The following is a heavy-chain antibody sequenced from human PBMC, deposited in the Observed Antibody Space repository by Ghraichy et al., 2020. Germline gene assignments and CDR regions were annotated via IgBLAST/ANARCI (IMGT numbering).Heavy chain of an antibody. J-gene: IGHJ3*02. CDR3: ARVSTVTTYAFDI. V-gene: IGHV3-53*01. D-gene: IGHD4-17*01. Sequence: GGSLRRSCAASGFTVSSNYMSWVRQAPGKGLEWVSVIYSGGTTYYADSVKGRFTISRDNSKNTLYLQMNSLRAEDTAVYYCARVSTVTTYAFDIWGQGTMVTVSS. CDR1: GFTVSSNY. CDR2: IYSGGTT.